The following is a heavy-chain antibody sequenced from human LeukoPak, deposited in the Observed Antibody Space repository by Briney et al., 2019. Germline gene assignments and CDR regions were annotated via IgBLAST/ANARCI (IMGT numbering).Heavy chain of an antibody. CDR1: VYTFTSYG. CDR2: ISAYNGNT. V-gene: IGHV1-18*01. CDR3: ARGAPYCSGGSCYSDDY. J-gene: IGHJ4*02. Sequence: ASVKVSCKASVYTFTSYGISWVRQAPGQGLEWMGWISAYNGNTNYAQKLQGRVTMTTDTSTSTAYMELRSLRSDDTAVYYCARGAPYCSGGSCYSDDYWGQGTLVTVSS. D-gene: IGHD2-15*01.